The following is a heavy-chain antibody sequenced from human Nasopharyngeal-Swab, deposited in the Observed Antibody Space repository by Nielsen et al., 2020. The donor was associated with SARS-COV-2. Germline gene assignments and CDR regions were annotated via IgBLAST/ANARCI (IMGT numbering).Heavy chain of an antibody. Sequence: WICQPPGKGLEWIGYIYYSGSTNYNPSLKSRVTISVDTSKNQFSLKLSSVTAADTAVYYCAGLLRQQPHHQFDPWGQGTLVTVSS. CDR3: AGLLRQQPHHQFDP. D-gene: IGHD6-13*01. CDR2: IYYSGST. J-gene: IGHJ5*02. V-gene: IGHV4-59*01.